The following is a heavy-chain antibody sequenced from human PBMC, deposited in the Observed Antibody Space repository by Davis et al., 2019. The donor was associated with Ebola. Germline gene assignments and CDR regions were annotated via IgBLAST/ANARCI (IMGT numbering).Heavy chain of an antibody. CDR1: GGSISSSSYY. J-gene: IGHJ6*02. V-gene: IGHV4-31*03. Sequence: SETLSLTCTVSGGSISSSSYYWSWIRQHPGKGLEWIGYIYYSGSTYYNPSLKSRVTISVDTYKNQFSLKLSSVTAADTAVYYCARDQLWFGEFDLYYYYGMDVWGQGTTVTVSS. CDR3: ARDQLWFGEFDLYYYYGMDV. CDR2: IYYSGST. D-gene: IGHD3-10*01.